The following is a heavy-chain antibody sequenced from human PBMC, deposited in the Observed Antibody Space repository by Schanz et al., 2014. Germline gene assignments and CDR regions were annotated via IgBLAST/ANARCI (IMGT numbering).Heavy chain of an antibody. CDR2: ISYDGSTK. J-gene: IGHJ4*02. Sequence: QVQLVESGGGVVQPGRSLRLSCAASGFTFSTYGIHWVRQAPGKGLEWVAVISYDGSTKYYADSVKGRFTISRDNSRNTLYLHMSSLRVEDTAVYYCAKDKGEFLDYWGQGTLVTVSS. D-gene: IGHD3-10*01. V-gene: IGHV3-30*18. CDR3: AKDKGEFLDY. CDR1: GFTFSTYG.